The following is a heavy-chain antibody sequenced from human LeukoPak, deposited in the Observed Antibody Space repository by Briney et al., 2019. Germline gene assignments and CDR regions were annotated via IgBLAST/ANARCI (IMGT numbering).Heavy chain of an antibody. CDR2: IYYSGST. CDR3: ARELLYASIDY. D-gene: IGHD2-15*01. Sequence: PSETLSLTCTVSGGSISSSSYYWGWIRQPPGKGLEWIGSIYYSGSTYYNPSLKSRVTISVDTSKNQFSLKLSSVTAADTAVYYCARELLYASIDYWGQGTLVTVSS. CDR1: GGSISSSSYY. V-gene: IGHV4-39*07. J-gene: IGHJ4*02.